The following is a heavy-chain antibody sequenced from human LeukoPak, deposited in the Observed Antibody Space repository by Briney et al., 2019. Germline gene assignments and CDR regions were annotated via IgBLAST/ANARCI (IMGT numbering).Heavy chain of an antibody. CDR2: INHSGST. CDR1: GGSFSGYY. CDR3: ARVDPSSSSDY. D-gene: IGHD6-13*01. Sequence: SETLSLTCAVYGGSFSGYYWSWIRQPPGKGREWIGEINHSGSTNYNPSLKSRVTISVDTSKNQFSLKLSSVTAADTAVYYCARVDPSSSSDYWGQGTLVTVSS. V-gene: IGHV4-34*01. J-gene: IGHJ4*02.